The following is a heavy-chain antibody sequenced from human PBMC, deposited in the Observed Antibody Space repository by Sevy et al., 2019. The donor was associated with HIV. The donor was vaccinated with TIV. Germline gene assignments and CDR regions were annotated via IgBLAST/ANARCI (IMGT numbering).Heavy chain of an antibody. CDR1: GGSFSSYS. Sequence: WGTLSLTCTASGGSFSSYSWNWVRQPAGKGLEWVGRINTSGSTNYNPTLKSPVTRPVDTSKNQFSLKLNAVTAAETAVYYCASAHSRGLDWGQGTLVTVSS. D-gene: IGHD6-19*01. CDR2: INTSGST. V-gene: IGHV4-4*07. CDR3: ASAHSRGLD. J-gene: IGHJ4*02.